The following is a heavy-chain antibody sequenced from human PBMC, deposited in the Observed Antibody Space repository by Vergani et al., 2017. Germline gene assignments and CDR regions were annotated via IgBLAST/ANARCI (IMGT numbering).Heavy chain of an antibody. Sequence: QVQLVQSGAEVKKPGASVKVSCKASGYTFTGYYMHWVRQAPGQGLEWMGWINPNSGGTNYAQKFQGRVTMTRDTSISTAYMELSRLRSDDTAVYYCAANLQGIAVAGRGVDYWGQGTLVTVSS. CDR2: INPNSGGT. CDR3: AANLQGIAVAGRGVDY. J-gene: IGHJ4*02. V-gene: IGHV1-2*02. D-gene: IGHD6-19*01. CDR1: GYTFTGYY.